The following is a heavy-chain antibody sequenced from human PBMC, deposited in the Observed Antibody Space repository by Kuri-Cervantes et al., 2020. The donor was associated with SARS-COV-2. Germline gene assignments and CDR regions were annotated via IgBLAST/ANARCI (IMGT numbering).Heavy chain of an antibody. V-gene: IGHV3-48*03. CDR3: ASQDIVVVPAANAFDI. Sequence: GGSLRLSCAASGFTFSSYEMNWVRQAPGKGLEWVSYISSSGSTIYYADSVKGRFTISRDNAKNLLYLQMNSLRAEDTAVYYCASQDIVVVPAANAFDIWGQGTMVTVSS. D-gene: IGHD2-2*01. J-gene: IGHJ3*02. CDR1: GFTFSSYE. CDR2: ISSSGSTI.